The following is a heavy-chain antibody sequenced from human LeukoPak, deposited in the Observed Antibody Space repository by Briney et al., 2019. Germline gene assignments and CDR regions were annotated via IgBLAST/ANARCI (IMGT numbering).Heavy chain of an antibody. D-gene: IGHD3-9*01. CDR2: VNHSGST. CDR3: ARGGSVYDTLTGYYLFDY. CDR1: GGSFSGYY. Sequence: PSETLSLTCAVYGGSFSGYYWSWIRQPPGKGLEWIGGVNHSGSTNYNPSLKSRVTISVDTSKNQFSLKLSSVTAADTAVYYCARGGSVYDTLTGYYLFDYWGQGTLVTVSS. J-gene: IGHJ4*02. V-gene: IGHV4-34*01.